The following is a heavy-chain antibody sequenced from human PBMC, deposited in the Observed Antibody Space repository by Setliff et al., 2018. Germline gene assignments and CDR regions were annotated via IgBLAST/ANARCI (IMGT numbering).Heavy chain of an antibody. CDR1: GDSFSDYY. D-gene: IGHD2-21*01. CDR3: ANEYVVISFVRNSHQHYGMDV. Sequence: SETLSLTCTVYGDSFSDYYWSWIRQPPGKGLEWIEEINHSGRTNYSPSLRSRVTMSVDTSKKQLSLKMSSVTAADTAVYYCANEYVVISFVRNSHQHYGMDVWGPGTTVTVSS. V-gene: IGHV4-34*01. CDR2: INHSGRT. J-gene: IGHJ6*02.